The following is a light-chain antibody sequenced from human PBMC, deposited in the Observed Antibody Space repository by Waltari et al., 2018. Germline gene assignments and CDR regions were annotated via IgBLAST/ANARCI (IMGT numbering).Light chain of an antibody. V-gene: IGKV3-15*01. CDR2: DAS. Sequence: EIVMTQSPATLSVSPGERATLSCRASQSVSSNLVWYQQKPGQAPRLLIYDASTRATGIPARFSGSGFGTEFTLTISSLQSEDFAVYHCQQNNNWPRVFGPGTKVDIK. CDR1: QSVSSN. CDR3: QQNNNWPRV. J-gene: IGKJ3*01.